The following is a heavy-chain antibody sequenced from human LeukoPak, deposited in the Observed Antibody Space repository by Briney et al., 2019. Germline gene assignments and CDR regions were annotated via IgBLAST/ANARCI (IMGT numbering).Heavy chain of an antibody. CDR2: IYHSGST. Sequence: SETLSLTCTVSGYSISSGYYWGWIRQPPGKGLEWIGSIYHSGSTYYNPSLKSRVTISVDRSKNQFSLKLNSVTAADTAVYYCARDRETGTTGWFDPWGQGTLVTVSS. CDR1: GYSISSGYY. V-gene: IGHV4-38-2*02. J-gene: IGHJ5*02. D-gene: IGHD1-7*01. CDR3: ARDRETGTTGWFDP.